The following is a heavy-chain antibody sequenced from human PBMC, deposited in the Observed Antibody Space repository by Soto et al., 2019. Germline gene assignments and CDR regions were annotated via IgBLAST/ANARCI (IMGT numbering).Heavy chain of an antibody. CDR2: ISSVGTTT. CDR1: GFTITDYY. Sequence: LRLSWGASGFTITDYYMIWIRQAPLKGLEWVSHISSVGTTTYYADSVKGRFSISMDNAKNSLYLQMNSLRAEDTAVYYCARDQEGSGSHWLGYNYYAMDVWGQGTTVTVSS. CDR3: ARDQEGSGSHWLGYNYYAMDV. D-gene: IGHD3-10*01. V-gene: IGHV3-11*01. J-gene: IGHJ6*02.